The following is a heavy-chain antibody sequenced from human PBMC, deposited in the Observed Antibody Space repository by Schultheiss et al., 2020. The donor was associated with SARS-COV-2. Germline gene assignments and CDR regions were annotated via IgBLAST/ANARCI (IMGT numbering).Heavy chain of an antibody. V-gene: IGHV3-23*01. CDR1: GFTFSSYA. CDR3: ARGTTNNWNYGDYYFDY. CDR2: ISGSGGST. J-gene: IGHJ4*02. Sequence: GGSLRLSCAASGFTFSSYAMSWVRQAPGKGLEWVSAISGSGGSTYYADSVKGRFTISRDNSKNTLYLQMNSLRAEDTAVYYCARGTTNNWNYGDYYFDYWGQGTLVTVSS. D-gene: IGHD1-7*01.